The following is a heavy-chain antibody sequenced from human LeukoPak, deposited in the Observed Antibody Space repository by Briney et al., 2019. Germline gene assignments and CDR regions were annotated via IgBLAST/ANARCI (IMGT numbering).Heavy chain of an antibody. CDR1: GFIFSSYA. CDR2: ISGSGGST. CDR3: AKTPLYDIPV. Sequence: SGGSLRLSCAASGFIFSSYAMTWVRQAPGKGLEWVSTISGSGGSTYYADSVKGRFTISRDNSKNTLFLQMNSLRAEDTAVYYCAKTPLYDIPVWGQGTLVTVSS. V-gene: IGHV3-23*01. D-gene: IGHD3-9*01. J-gene: IGHJ4*02.